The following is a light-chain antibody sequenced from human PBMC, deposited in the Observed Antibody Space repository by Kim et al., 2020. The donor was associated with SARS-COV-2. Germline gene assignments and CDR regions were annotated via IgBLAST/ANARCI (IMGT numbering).Light chain of an antibody. V-gene: IGLV1-40*01. CDR2: NNS. Sequence: VTISCTGRSANIGAGYDVHWYQQLPGTAPKLLIYNNSNRPSGVPDRFSGSKSATSASLAITGLQAEDEADYYCQSYDSSLSGSGVFGGGTQLTVL. CDR3: QSYDSSLSGSGV. CDR1: SANIGAGYD. J-gene: IGLJ3*02.